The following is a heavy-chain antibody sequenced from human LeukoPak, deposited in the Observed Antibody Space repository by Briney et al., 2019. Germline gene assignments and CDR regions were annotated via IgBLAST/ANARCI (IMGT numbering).Heavy chain of an antibody. CDR3: ARDPFSRYFDWLFKDY. CDR1: GFTFNSYW. J-gene: IGHJ4*02. CDR2: IKQDGSET. Sequence: GGCLRLSCAASGFTFNSYWMSWVRQAPGKGLEWVASIKQDGSETYYVDSVKGRFTISRDNAKNSLYLQMNSLRAEDTAVYFCARDPFSRYFDWLFKDYWGQGTLVTVSS. D-gene: IGHD3-9*01. V-gene: IGHV3-7*01.